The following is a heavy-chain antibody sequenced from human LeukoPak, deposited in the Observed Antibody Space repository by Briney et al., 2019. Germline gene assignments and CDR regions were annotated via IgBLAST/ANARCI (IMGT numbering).Heavy chain of an antibody. D-gene: IGHD3-10*01. V-gene: IGHV4-61*05. CDR2: IYYSGST. Sequence: PSETLSLTCTVSGGSISSSSYYWGWIRQPPGKGLEWIGYIYYSGSTNYNPSLKSRVTISVDTSKNQFSLKLSSVTAADTAVYYCARLVHRARGYYYYMDVWGKGTTVTVSS. CDR3: ARLVHRARGYYYYMDV. J-gene: IGHJ6*03. CDR1: GGSISSSSYY.